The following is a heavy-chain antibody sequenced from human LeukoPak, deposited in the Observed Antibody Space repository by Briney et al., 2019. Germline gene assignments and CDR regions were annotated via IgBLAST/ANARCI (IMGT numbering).Heavy chain of an antibody. CDR1: GYTFTSYG. V-gene: IGHV1-18*04. Sequence: ASVKVSCKASGYTFTSYGISWVRQAPGQGLEWMGWISAYNGNTNYAQKLQGRVTMTTDTSTSTAYMELRSLRSDDTAVYYCARGGGFDDPNYYYGMDVWGKGITVTVSS. J-gene: IGHJ6*04. D-gene: IGHD6-25*01. CDR3: ARGGGFDDPNYYYGMDV. CDR2: ISAYNGNT.